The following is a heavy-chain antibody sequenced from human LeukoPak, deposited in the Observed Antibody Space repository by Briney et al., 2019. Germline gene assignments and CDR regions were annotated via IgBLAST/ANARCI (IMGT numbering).Heavy chain of an antibody. CDR2: ISTMSNYI. V-gene: IGHV3-21*01. CDR3: VRVRAPDAFDI. CDR1: GFDFSTYA. Sequence: GGSLRLSCAASGFDFSTYAINWVRQAPGKGLEWVSSISTMSNYIFYGDSVKGRFTISRDNAKNSLYLQMNSLRAEDTAVYYCVRVRAPDAFDIWGQGTMVTVSS. J-gene: IGHJ3*02.